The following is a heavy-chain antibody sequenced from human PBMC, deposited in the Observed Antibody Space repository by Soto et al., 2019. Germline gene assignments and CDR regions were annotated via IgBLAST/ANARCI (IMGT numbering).Heavy chain of an antibody. Sequence: EVQLVEFGGGLVRPGGSLRLSCAASGFTFSTYSMNWVRQASGKGLEWVSSISSGSTYTYYTDSLKGRFTISRDNVKNSLYLQLNSLRAEDTAVYYCARGWGTTVLSLDAFDIWGQGTMVTVSS. CDR1: GFTFSTYS. CDR3: ARGWGTTVLSLDAFDI. D-gene: IGHD4-17*01. V-gene: IGHV3-21*01. CDR2: ISSGSTYT. J-gene: IGHJ3*02.